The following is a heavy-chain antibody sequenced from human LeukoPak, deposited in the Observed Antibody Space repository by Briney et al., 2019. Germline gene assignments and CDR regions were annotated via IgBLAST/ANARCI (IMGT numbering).Heavy chain of an antibody. D-gene: IGHD5-18*01. CDR2: IYPGDSDT. CDR3: ARQGYSYGYTIDY. CDR1: GYSFTSYW. Sequence: GESLKISCKGSGYSFTSYWIGWVRQMPGKGLEWMGIIYPGDSDTRYSPSFQGQVTISADKPISTAYLQWSSLKASDTAMYYCARQGYSYGYTIDYWGQGTLVTVSS. J-gene: IGHJ4*02. V-gene: IGHV5-51*01.